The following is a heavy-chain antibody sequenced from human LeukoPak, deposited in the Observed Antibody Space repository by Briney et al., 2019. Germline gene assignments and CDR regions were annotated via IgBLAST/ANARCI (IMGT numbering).Heavy chain of an antibody. V-gene: IGHV1-46*01. D-gene: IGHD1-26*01. CDR1: GYTFTRYN. J-gene: IGHJ4*02. CDR3: ARGLGGSGSYFLTFDY. Sequence: ASVKVSCKASGYTFTRYNMHWVRQAPGQGLEWMGIINPRGGSTSYAQKLQGRVTMTRDTSTSTVYMELRSLRSDDTAVYYCARGLGGSGSYFLTFDYWGQGTLVTVSS. CDR2: INPRGGST.